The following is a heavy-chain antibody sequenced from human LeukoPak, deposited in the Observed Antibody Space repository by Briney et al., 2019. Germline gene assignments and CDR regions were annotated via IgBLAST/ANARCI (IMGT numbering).Heavy chain of an antibody. CDR1: GGSISTSNYY. J-gene: IGHJ5*02. V-gene: IGHV4-39*07. Sequence: PSETLSLTCTVSGGSISTSNYYWGWIRQPPGKGLEWIGNIFYSGSTYYSPSLKSRVTISLDTSRNQFSLKLSSVTAADTAVYYCARGGMVRGVIITKTNWFDPWGQGTLVTVSS. CDR2: IFYSGST. CDR3: ARGGMVRGVIITKTNWFDP. D-gene: IGHD3-10*01.